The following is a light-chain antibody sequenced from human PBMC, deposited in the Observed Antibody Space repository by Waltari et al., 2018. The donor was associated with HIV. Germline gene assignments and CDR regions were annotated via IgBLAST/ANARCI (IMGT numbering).Light chain of an antibody. CDR2: INSDGSH. CDR1: SGHRNYA. Sequence: QLVLTQSPSASASLRASVKLTCTLNSGHRNYAIAWHQQQPETGPRFLMKINSDGSHNKGDGIPDRFSGSSSGAERYLTISSLRSEDEADYYCQTWGNGTWVFGGGTKVTVL. J-gene: IGLJ3*02. CDR3: QTWGNGTWV. V-gene: IGLV4-69*01.